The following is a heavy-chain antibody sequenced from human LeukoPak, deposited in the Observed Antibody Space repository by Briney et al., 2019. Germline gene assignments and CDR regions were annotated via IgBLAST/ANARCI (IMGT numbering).Heavy chain of an antibody. CDR3: ARVRGRWIRSFDY. V-gene: IGHV4-59*01. Sequence: SETLSLTWTVSGGSISSYYWSWIRQPPGKGLEWIGYIYYSGSTNYNPSLKSRVTISVDTSKNQFSLKLSSVTAADTAVYYCARVRGRWIRSFDYWGQGTLVTVSS. CDR2: IYYSGST. CDR1: GGSISSYY. D-gene: IGHD5-24*01. J-gene: IGHJ4*02.